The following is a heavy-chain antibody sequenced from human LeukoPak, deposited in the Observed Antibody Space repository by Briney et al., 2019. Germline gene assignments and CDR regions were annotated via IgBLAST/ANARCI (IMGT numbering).Heavy chain of an antibody. CDR1: VYTFTDYY. D-gene: IGHD3-10*01. CDR3: ARGPNIYGSGRSWFDP. J-gene: IGHJ5*02. CDR2: INPNSGGT. V-gene: IGHV1-2*02. Sequence: ASVTVSCKASVYTFTDYYAYWIRQAPGQGLEWMGWINPNSGGTNYAQKFQGRVTMTRDTSIRTVYMELSRLKSDDTAVYYCARGPNIYGSGRSWFDPWGQGTLVTVSS.